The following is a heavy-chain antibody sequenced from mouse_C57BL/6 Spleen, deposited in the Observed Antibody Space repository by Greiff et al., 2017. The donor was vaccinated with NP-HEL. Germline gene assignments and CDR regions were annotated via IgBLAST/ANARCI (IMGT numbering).Heavy chain of an antibody. CDR1: GYSFTGYF. J-gene: IGHJ2*01. V-gene: IGHV1-20*01. CDR3: ARSEGSYYGSSHFDY. Sequence: EVQLQQSGPELVKPGDSVKISCKASGYSFTGYFMNWVMQSHGKSLEWIGRINPYNGDTFYNQKFKGKATLPVDKSSSTAHMELRSLTSEDSAVYDCARSEGSYYGSSHFDYWGQGTTLSVSS. D-gene: IGHD1-1*01. CDR2: INPYNGDT.